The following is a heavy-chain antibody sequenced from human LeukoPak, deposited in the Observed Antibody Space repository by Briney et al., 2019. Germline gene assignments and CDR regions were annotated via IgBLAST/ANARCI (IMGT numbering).Heavy chain of an antibody. D-gene: IGHD5-12*01. CDR2: INSDGSST. CDR3: ARARGYSGYEPFDY. CDR1: GFTFSSYW. Sequence: GGSLRLSCAASGFTFSSYWMHWVRQAPGKGLVWVSRINSDGSSTSYADSVKGRFTISRDNAKNTLYLQMNSLRAEDTAVYYCARARGYSGYEPFDYWGQGTLVTVSS. V-gene: IGHV3-74*01. J-gene: IGHJ4*02.